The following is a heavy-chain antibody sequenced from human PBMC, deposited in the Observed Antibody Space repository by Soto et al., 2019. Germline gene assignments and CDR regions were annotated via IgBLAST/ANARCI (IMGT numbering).Heavy chain of an antibody. CDR2: FDPEDGET. V-gene: IGHV1-24*01. CDR3: ATGSMITFGGVIDSQFFDY. Sequence: ASVKVSCKVSGYTLTELSMHWVRQGPGKGLDWMGGFDPEDGETIYAQKFQGRVTMTEDTSTDTAYMELSRLRSEDTAVYYCATGSMITFGGVIDSQFFDYWGQGTLVTVSS. D-gene: IGHD3-16*02. J-gene: IGHJ4*02. CDR1: GYTLTELS.